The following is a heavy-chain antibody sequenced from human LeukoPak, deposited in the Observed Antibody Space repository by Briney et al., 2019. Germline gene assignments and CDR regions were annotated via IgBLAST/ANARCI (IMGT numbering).Heavy chain of an antibody. CDR3: ARVLRGYCSGGSCPYFDY. J-gene: IGHJ4*02. Sequence: PSQTLSLTCAVSGGSISSGGYSWSWIRQPPEKGLEWIGYIYHSGSTYYNPSLKSRVTISVDRSKNQFSLKLSSVTAADTAVYYCARVLRGYCSGGSCPYFDYWGQGTLVTVSS. V-gene: IGHV4-30-2*01. CDR1: GGSISSGGYS. CDR2: IYHSGST. D-gene: IGHD2-15*01.